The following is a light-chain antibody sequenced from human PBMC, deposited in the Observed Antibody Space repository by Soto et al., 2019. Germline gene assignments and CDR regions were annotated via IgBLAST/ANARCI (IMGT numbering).Light chain of an antibody. CDR3: QQYGSSPKT. Sequence: EIVLTQSPGTLSLSPGERATLSCRASQSVSNNYLAWYQQKPGQAPRLLIYGASSRATGIPDRFSGSGSGTDLTLTISRLEPEDFPVFYCQQYGSSPKTFGQGTRVEIK. J-gene: IGKJ1*01. CDR2: GAS. CDR1: QSVSNNY. V-gene: IGKV3-20*01.